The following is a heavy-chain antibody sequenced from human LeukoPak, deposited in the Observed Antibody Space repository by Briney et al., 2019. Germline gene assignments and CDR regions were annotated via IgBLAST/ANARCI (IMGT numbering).Heavy chain of an antibody. J-gene: IGHJ4*02. CDR1: GFTFSSHW. CDR3: VRDDDHYSVDY. V-gene: IGHV3-74*01. D-gene: IGHD4-11*01. Sequence: GGSLRLSCAASGFTFSSHWMHWVRQAPGKGLVCVARIKSDGTYSDYGGAVRGRFTISRDNAKDTLYLQMNSLRAEDTAIYYCVRDDDHYSVDYWGQGTLVTVSS. CDR2: IKSDGTYS.